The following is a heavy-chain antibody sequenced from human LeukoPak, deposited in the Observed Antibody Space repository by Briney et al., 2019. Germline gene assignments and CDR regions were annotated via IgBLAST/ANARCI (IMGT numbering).Heavy chain of an antibody. CDR2: IYGGGAT. CDR1: GFIVGNNY. D-gene: IGHD1-26*01. J-gene: IGHJ5*02. CDR3: AGDRRENWFDP. Sequence: PGGSLRLSCAASGFIVGNNYVTWVRQAPGKGLEWVSSIYGGGATYYADSVRGRFTVSRDNAKNTVYLQMDGLRGEDTAVYYCAGDRRENWFDPWGQGTLVTVSS. V-gene: IGHV3-53*01.